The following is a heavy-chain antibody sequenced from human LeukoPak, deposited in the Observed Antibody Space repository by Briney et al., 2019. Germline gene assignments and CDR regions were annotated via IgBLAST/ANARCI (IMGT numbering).Heavy chain of an antibody. V-gene: IGHV3-33*01. D-gene: IGHD3-16*02. J-gene: IGHJ4*02. Sequence: PGGSLRLSCAASGFTFSSYGMHWVRQAPGKGREWVAVIWYDGSNKYYADSVKGRFTISRDNSKNTLYLQMNSLRAEDTAVYYCARDPEASTPYDYVWGSYPQGYFDYWGQGTLVTVSS. CDR3: ARDPEASTPYDYVWGSYPQGYFDY. CDR2: IWYDGSNK. CDR1: GFTFSSYG.